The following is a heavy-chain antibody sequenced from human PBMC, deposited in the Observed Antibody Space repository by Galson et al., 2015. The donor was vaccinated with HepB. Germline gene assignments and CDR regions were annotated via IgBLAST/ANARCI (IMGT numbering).Heavy chain of an antibody. CDR2: ISGSGGST. CDR3: AKDRPERYCSGGSCYSRFDAFDI. V-gene: IGHV3-23*01. Sequence: SLRLSCAASGFTFSSYAMSWVRQAPGKGLEWVSAISGSGGSTYYADSVKGRFTISRDNSKITLYLQMNSLRAEDTAVYYCAKDRPERYCSGGSCYSRFDAFDIWGQGTMVTVSS. D-gene: IGHD2-15*01. J-gene: IGHJ3*02. CDR1: GFTFSSYA.